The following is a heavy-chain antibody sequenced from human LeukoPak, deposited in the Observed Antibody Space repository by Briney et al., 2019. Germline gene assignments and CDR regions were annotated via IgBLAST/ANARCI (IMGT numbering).Heavy chain of an antibody. V-gene: IGHV4-39*07. D-gene: IGHD6-13*01. CDR1: GGSISSSSYY. J-gene: IGHJ3*02. Sequence: PSETLSLTCTVSGGSISSSSYYWGWIRQPPGKGLEWIGSIYYSGSTYYNPSLKSRVTISVDTSKNQFSLKLSSVTAADTAVYYCARDISSSWYEDAFDIWGQGTMVTVSS. CDR2: IYYSGST. CDR3: ARDISSSWYEDAFDI.